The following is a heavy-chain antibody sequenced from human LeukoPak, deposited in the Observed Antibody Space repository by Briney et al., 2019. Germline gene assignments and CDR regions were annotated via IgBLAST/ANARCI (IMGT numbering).Heavy chain of an antibody. CDR2: IYYSGST. J-gene: IGHJ4*02. Sequence: PSETLSLTCTVSGGSISSGGYYWSWIRQHPGKGLEWIGYIYYSGSTYYNPSLKSRVTISVDTSKNQFSLKLSSVTAADTAVYYSAPVVRGVIITNHWGQGTLVTVSS. CDR3: APVVRGVIITNH. V-gene: IGHV4-31*03. CDR1: GGSISSGGYY. D-gene: IGHD3-10*01.